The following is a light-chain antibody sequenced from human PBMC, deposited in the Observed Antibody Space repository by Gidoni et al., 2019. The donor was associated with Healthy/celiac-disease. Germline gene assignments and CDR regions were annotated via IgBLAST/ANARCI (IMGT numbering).Light chain of an antibody. Sequence: DIVMTQPPDSLAVSRGERATINCKSSQSVLYSSNNKNYVAWYQQKPGQPPRLLIYWASTRESGVPDRFSGSGSGTDFTLTISSLQAEDGAVYYCQQYYSTPYTFGQGTKLEIK. CDR3: QQYYSTPYT. CDR1: QSVLYSSNNKNY. V-gene: IGKV4-1*01. CDR2: WAS. J-gene: IGKJ2*01.